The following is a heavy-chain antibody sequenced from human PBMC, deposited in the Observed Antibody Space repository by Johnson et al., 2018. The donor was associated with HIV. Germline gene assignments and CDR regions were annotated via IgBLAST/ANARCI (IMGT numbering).Heavy chain of an antibody. CDR3: ARSARWDSSSSYSFAPCAFSI. CDR2: INQDGSEK. CDR1: GFTFSSYW. V-gene: IGHV3-7*01. J-gene: IGHJ3*02. Sequence: ASGFTFSSYWMSWVRQAPGKGLEWVANINQDGSEKYYVDSVKGRFTISRDNAKNSLYLQMNSLRAEDTAVYYCARSARWDSSSSYSFAPCAFSIWGQGTMVTVSS. D-gene: IGHD6-13*01.